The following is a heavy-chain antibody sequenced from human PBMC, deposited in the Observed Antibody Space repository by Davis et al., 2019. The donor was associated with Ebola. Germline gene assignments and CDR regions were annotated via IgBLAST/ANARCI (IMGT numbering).Heavy chain of an antibody. CDR2: INPSGGST. CDR1: GYTFSNDY. CDR3: ARRLYCGGGSCYEYYYGMDV. V-gene: IGHV1-46*01. D-gene: IGHD2-15*01. J-gene: IGHJ6*02. Sequence: AASVKVSCKASGYTFSNDYIHWVRQAPGQGLEWMGIINPSGGSTNYAQKFQGRVTMTRDTSTSTVYMELSSLRSEDTAVYYCARRLYCGGGSCYEYYYGMDVWGQGTTVTVSS.